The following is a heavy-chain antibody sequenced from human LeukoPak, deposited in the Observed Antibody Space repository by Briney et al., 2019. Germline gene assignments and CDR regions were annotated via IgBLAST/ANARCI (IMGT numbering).Heavy chain of an antibody. J-gene: IGHJ4*02. D-gene: IGHD5-18*01. CDR3: ASLPPRGYSYGRAIDY. Sequence: GGSLRLSXAASGFTFSSYWMSWVRQAPGKGLEWVANIKQDGSEKYYVDSVKGRFTISRDNAKNSLYLQMNSLRAEDTAVYYCASLPPRGYSYGRAIDYWGQGTLVTVSS. CDR2: IKQDGSEK. V-gene: IGHV3-7*01. CDR1: GFTFSSYW.